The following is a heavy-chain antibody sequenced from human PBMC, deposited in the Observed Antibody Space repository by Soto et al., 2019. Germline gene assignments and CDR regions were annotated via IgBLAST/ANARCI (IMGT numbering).Heavy chain of an antibody. D-gene: IGHD2-2*01. CDR1: GGSISSGGYS. J-gene: IGHJ5*02. V-gene: IGHV4-30-2*01. CDR3: ARVPDR. CDR2: LFHSGST. Sequence: QLQLQESGSGLVKPSQTLSLTCAVSGGSISSGGYSWSWIRRPPGKGLEWIGYLFHSGSTYYIQSLKSRVTISVDRSKNQSSLKLSSVTSADTAVYYCARVPDRWGQGTLVTVSS.